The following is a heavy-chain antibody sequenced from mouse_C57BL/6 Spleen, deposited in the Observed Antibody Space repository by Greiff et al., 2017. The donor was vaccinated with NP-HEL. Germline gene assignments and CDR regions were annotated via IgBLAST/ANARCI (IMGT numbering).Heavy chain of an antibody. CDR2: IDPSDSET. Sequence: VQLQQSGAELVRPGSSVKLSCKASGYTFTSYWMHWVKQRPIQGLEWIGNIDPSDSETHYNQKFKDKATLTVDKSSSTAYMQLSSLTSEDSAVYYCARWFHWYFDVWGTGTTVTVSS. J-gene: IGHJ1*03. CDR3: ARWFHWYFDV. D-gene: IGHD2-2*01. V-gene: IGHV1-52*01. CDR1: GYTFTSYW.